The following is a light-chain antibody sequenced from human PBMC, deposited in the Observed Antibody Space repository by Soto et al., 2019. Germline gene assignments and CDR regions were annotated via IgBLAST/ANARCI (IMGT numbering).Light chain of an antibody. CDR2: GSS. CDR1: QSVSSPY. J-gene: IGKJ2*01. V-gene: IGKV3-20*01. CDR3: QRYDISPFP. Sequence: EMVLTQSPGTLSLSPGERATLSCRASQSVSSPYLAWYQQKPGQAPRLLIYGSSSRATGIPDRFSCSGSGTDFTLTISRLEPEDFAVYYCQRYDISPFPFGQGTKLEIK.